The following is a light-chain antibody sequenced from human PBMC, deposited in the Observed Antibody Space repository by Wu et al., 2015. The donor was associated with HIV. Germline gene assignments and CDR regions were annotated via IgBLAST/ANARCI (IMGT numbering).Light chain of an antibody. Sequence: EIVMTQSPATLSVSPGERVTLSCRASQSVSSNLAWYQQKPGQPPRLLIYDASTRATGVPARFSGSGSGTDFSLTISSLQSEDFAVYYCQQYNNWPPWTFGHGTKVETK. CDR2: DAS. V-gene: IGKV3-15*01. J-gene: IGKJ1*01. CDR1: QSVSSN. CDR3: QQYNNWPPWT.